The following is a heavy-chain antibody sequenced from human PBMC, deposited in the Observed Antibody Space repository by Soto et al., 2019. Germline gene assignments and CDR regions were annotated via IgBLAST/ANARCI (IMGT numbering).Heavy chain of an antibody. CDR2: IDKVGTDS. CDR1: EFTFSGRS. Sequence: EVQLVESGGGLVQPGGSLRLSCAASEFTFSGRSVHWVRQAPGKGLVWVSGIDKVGTDSTYADSVKGRFTSSRDNAKNTVYLQMNILRVEDTAVYSCARGWFGPDVWGKGTTVTVSS. D-gene: IGHD3-10*01. V-gene: IGHV3-74*01. J-gene: IGHJ6*03. CDR3: ARGWFGPDV.